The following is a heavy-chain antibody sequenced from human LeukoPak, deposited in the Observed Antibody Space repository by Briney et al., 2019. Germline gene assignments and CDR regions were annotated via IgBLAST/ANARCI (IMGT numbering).Heavy chain of an antibody. V-gene: IGHV3-30*18. CDR3: AKDGQWLVLSYGMDV. J-gene: IGHJ6*02. D-gene: IGHD6-19*01. Sequence: GGSLRLSCAASGVTLSSYGMHWVRQAPGKGLEWVAVISYDGSNKYYADSVKGRFTISRDNSKNTLHLQMNSLRAEDTAVYYCAKDGQWLVLSYGMDVWGQGTTVTVSS. CDR2: ISYDGSNK. CDR1: GVTLSSYG.